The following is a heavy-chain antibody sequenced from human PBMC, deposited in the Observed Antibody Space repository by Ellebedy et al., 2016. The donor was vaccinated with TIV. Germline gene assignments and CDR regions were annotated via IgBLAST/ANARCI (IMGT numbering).Heavy chain of an antibody. V-gene: IGHV4-59*01. CDR2: IYYSGST. CDR3: ARDRLWFGESSYSDYYGMDV. CDR1: GASISSYY. Sequence: GSLRLSXTVSGASISSYYWSWIRQPPGKGLEWIGYIYYSGSTNYNPSLKSRVTISVATSKNQFSLKLNSVTAADTAVYYCARDRLWFGESSYSDYYGMDVWGQGTTVTVSS. J-gene: IGHJ6*02. D-gene: IGHD3-10*01.